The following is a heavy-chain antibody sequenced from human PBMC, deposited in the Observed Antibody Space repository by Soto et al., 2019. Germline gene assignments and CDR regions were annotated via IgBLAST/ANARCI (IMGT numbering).Heavy chain of an antibody. V-gene: IGHV3-66*01. Sequence: PGGSLRLSCAASGFTVSSNYMSWVRQAPGKGLEWVSVIYSGGSTYYADSVKGRFTISRDNSKNTLYLQMNSLRAEDTAVYYCARGPRGYSYGWLYYWGQGTLVTVSS. CDR2: IYSGGST. CDR1: GFTVSSNY. J-gene: IGHJ4*02. CDR3: ARGPRGYSYGWLYY. D-gene: IGHD5-18*01.